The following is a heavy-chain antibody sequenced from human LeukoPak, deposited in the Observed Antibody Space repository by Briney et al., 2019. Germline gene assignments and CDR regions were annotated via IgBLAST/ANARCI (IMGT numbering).Heavy chain of an antibody. J-gene: IGHJ4*02. V-gene: IGHV4-31*03. CDR3: ARRWVAARAIDY. Sequence: PSETLSLTCTVSGGSISSGGYYWSWIRQHPGKGLEWIGYIYYSGSTYYNPSLKSRVTISVDTSKNQFSLKLSSVTAADTAMYYCARRWVAARAIDYWGQGTLVTVSS. CDR2: IYYSGST. D-gene: IGHD6-6*01. CDR1: GGSISSGGYY.